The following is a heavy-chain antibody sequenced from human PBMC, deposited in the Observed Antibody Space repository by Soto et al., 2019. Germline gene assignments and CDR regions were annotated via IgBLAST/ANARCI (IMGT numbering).Heavy chain of an antibody. CDR2: IWTSGSI. J-gene: IGHJ4*02. Sequence: QVQLQESGPGLVKPSETLSLTCNVSGDSMSKYYWSWVRQPAGKGLEWIGRIWTSGSINYNPSLKSRVTMSIDTSNKHFSLDLKSVTAADTAVYYCARTVGAAYYFDFWGQGVLVTVSS. V-gene: IGHV4-4*07. CDR3: ARTVGAAYYFDF. CDR1: GDSMSKYY. D-gene: IGHD3-16*01.